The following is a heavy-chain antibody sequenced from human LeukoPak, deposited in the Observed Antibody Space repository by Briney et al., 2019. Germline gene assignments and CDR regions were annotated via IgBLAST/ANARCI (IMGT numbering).Heavy chain of an antibody. CDR1: GFTFSSYG. V-gene: IGHV3-30*03. Sequence: PGRTLRLSCAASGFTFSSYGMHWVRQAPGNGLEWVAVISYDGSNKYYVDSVKGRFTISRDNAKNSLYLQMNSLRAEDTAVYYCAREGSAGFDYWGQGTLVTVSS. CDR3: AREGSAGFDY. J-gene: IGHJ4*02. D-gene: IGHD6-6*01. CDR2: ISYDGSNK.